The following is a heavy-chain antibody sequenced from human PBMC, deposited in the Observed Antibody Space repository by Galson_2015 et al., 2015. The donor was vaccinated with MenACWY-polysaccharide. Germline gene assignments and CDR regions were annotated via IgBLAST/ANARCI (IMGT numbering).Heavy chain of an antibody. V-gene: IGHV3-23*01. CDR3: AKLSGYSYPYDAFDI. Sequence: SLRLSCAASGFTFSSYAMSWVRQAPGKGLEWVSAITISASSTYYANSVKGRFTISRDNSKITLYLQMNSLRAEDTAVYYCAKLSGYSYPYDAFDIWGQGTMVTVSS. J-gene: IGHJ3*02. D-gene: IGHD5-18*01. CDR2: ITISASST. CDR1: GFTFSSYA.